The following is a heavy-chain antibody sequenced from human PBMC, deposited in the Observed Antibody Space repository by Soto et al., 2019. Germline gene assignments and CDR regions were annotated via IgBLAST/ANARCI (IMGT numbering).Heavy chain of an antibody. D-gene: IGHD2-15*01. V-gene: IGHV3-30*18. Sequence: QVQLVESGGGVVQPGRSLRLSCAASGFTFSSYGMHWVRQAPGKGLEWVAVISYDGSNKYYADSVKGRFTISRDNSKNTLYLQMNSLRAEDTAVYYYAKERLGVVVVAATYGMDVWGQGTTVTVSS. J-gene: IGHJ6*02. CDR1: GFTFSSYG. CDR2: ISYDGSNK. CDR3: AKERLGVVVVAATYGMDV.